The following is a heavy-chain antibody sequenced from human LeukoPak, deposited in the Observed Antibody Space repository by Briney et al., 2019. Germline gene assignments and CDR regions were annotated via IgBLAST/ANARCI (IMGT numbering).Heavy chain of an antibody. D-gene: IGHD6-19*01. Sequence: SETLSLTCTVSGGSISSYYWSWIRQPPGKGLEWIGYIYYSGSTNYNPSLKSRVTISVDTSKNQFSLKLSSVTAADTAVYYCARDGRRWASGWYFGTTNYYYMDVWGKGTTVTVSS. CDR2: IYYSGST. V-gene: IGHV4-59*01. J-gene: IGHJ6*03. CDR3: ARDGRRWASGWYFGTTNYYYMDV. CDR1: GGSISSYY.